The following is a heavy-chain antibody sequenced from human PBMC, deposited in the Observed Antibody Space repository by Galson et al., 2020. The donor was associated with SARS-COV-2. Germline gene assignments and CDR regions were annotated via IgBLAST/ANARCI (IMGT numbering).Heavy chain of an antibody. D-gene: IGHD1-26*01. J-gene: IGHJ4*02. CDR2: LWYDGNNK. Sequence: GGSLRLSCGASGLTLSDNAMHWVRQAPGKGLEWVALLWYDGNNKYYEDSVRGRFTISRDNSKNTLYLQMNSLRAEDTAIYYCAKDAGSGSYTTYYFDHWGQRTLVTVSS. CDR3: AKDAGSGSYTTYYFDH. V-gene: IGHV3-33*06. CDR1: GLTLSDNA.